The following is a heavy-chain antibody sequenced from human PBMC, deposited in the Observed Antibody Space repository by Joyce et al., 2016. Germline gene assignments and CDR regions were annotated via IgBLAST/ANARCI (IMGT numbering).Heavy chain of an antibody. CDR3: AVGSIYRDAFDV. CDR1: GYTFISYP. V-gene: IGHV1-18*01. D-gene: IGHD3-9*01. CDR2: ISASRGDT. Sequence: QVQLVQSGGEVKKPGASVKVSCKASGYTFISYPISWVRQAPGQGLEWMGWISASRGDTKYAQKLQGRVTMTPDTSTNTAYMDLRRLRSDDTAVYYCAVGSIYRDAFDVWGQGTMVTVSS. J-gene: IGHJ3*01.